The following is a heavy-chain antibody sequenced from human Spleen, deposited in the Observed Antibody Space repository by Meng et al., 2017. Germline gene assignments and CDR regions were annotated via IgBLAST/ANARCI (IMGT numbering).Heavy chain of an antibody. J-gene: IGHJ4*02. CDR2: IKSKTDGGTT. CDR3: ARVGRFLEFLDY. CDR1: GFTFSNAW. V-gene: IGHV3-15*01. D-gene: IGHD3-3*01. Sequence: GGSLRLSCAASGFTFSNAWMSWVRQAPGKGLEWVGRIKSKTDGGTTDYAAPVKCRFTISRDDSKNSLYLQMNSLKTDDTAVYYCARVGRFLEFLDYWGQGTLVTVSS.